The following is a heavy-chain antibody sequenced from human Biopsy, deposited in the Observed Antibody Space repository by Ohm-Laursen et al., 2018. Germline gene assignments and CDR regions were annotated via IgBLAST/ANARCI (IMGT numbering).Heavy chain of an antibody. V-gene: IGHV1-2*02. CDR3: AIDGNDFLTDYLKIDQ. Sequence: SSVKVSCKASGYTFTGYYLHWVRQAPGQGLEWMGWINPKSGGTHYLEKFRGRATMTRDTSINTAYMEVSSLRSDDTAVYYCAIDGNDFLTDYLKIDQWGQGTLVTVSS. CDR1: GYTFTGYY. D-gene: IGHD3-9*01. CDR2: INPKSGGT. J-gene: IGHJ4*02.